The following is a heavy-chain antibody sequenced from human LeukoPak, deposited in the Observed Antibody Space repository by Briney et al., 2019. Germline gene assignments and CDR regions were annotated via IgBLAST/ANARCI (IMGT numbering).Heavy chain of an antibody. CDR3: ARTTRDFWSGYYDYYYYYMDV. V-gene: IGHV4-30-2*01. CDR1: GGSISSGGYY. J-gene: IGHJ6*03. Sequence: SQTLSLTCTVSGGSISSGGYYWSWIRQPPGKGLEWTGYIYHSGSTYYNPSLKSRVTISVDRSKNQFSLKLSSVTAADTAVYYCARTTRDFWSGYYDYYYYYMDVWGKGTTVTVSS. CDR2: IYHSGST. D-gene: IGHD3-3*01.